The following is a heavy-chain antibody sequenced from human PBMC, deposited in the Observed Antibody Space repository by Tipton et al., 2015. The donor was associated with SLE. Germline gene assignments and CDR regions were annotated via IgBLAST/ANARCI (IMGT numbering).Heavy chain of an antibody. CDR1: GYDFFGYW. Sequence: VQLVQSGAEVKKPGESLKISCKGSGYDFFGYWIGWVRQMPGKGLEWMGIIYPDNSDTRYSPSFQGQVTISADKSINTAYLHWSSLKASDPARYCCARDKGETLAKHWFEPWGQGTLVTVSS. D-gene: IGHD1-26*01. J-gene: IGHJ5*02. CDR3: ARDKGETLAKHWFEP. CDR2: IYPDNSDT. V-gene: IGHV5-51*03.